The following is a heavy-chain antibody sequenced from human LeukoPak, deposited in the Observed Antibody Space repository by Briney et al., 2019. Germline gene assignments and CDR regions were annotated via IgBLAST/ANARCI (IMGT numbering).Heavy chain of an antibody. CDR1: GYNFNNYG. D-gene: IGHD3-22*01. Sequence: ASVKVSCKASGYNFNNYGFSWVRQAPGQGLEWMGWISVYNGNAEYAEQFQGRIIMTTDTSASTVYMELQSLRSDDTAVYYCARVYYYDSSGYPYNWFDPWGQGTLVTVSS. CDR3: ARVYYYDSSGYPYNWFDP. V-gene: IGHV1-18*01. J-gene: IGHJ5*02. CDR2: ISVYNGNA.